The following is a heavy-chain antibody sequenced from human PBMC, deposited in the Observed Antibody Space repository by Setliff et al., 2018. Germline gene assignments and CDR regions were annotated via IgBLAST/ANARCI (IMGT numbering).Heavy chain of an antibody. Sequence: PGGSLRLSCAASGFTFSSYWMGWVRQAPGKGLEWVANIKQDGSEKYYVDSVKGRFTISRDNAKNSLYLQMNSLKTEDTAVYYCTRPPRQQLVDWYYYCYYMDVRGKGTTVTVSS. V-gene: IGHV3-7*03. J-gene: IGHJ6*03. D-gene: IGHD6-13*01. CDR2: IKQDGSEK. CDR3: TRPPRQQLVDWYYYCYYMDV. CDR1: GFTFSSYW.